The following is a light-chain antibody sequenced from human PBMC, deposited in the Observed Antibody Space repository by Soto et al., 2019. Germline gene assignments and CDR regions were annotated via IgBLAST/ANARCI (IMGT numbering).Light chain of an antibody. CDR2: GNT. CDR1: SSNIGAGYD. Sequence: QSVLTQPPSVSGAPRQRVTISCTGSSSNIGAGYDLHWYQQLPGTAPKLLIYGNTNRPSGVPDRFSGSKSGTSASLAITGLQAEDEADYYCQSYDSSLSGSRVFGGGTKLTVL. J-gene: IGLJ2*01. V-gene: IGLV1-40*01. CDR3: QSYDSSLSGSRV.